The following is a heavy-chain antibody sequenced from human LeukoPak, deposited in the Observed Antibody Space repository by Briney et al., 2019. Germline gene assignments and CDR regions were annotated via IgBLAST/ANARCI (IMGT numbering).Heavy chain of an antibody. D-gene: IGHD6-13*01. CDR3: ASISYSSSWRVMTS. J-gene: IGHJ4*02. V-gene: IGHV3-30-3*01. Sequence: PGGSLRLSCAASGFTFSSYAMHWVRQAPGKGLEWVAVISYDGSNKYYADSVKGRFTISRDNAKNSLYLQMNSLRDEDTAVYYCASISYSSSWRVMTSWGQGTLVTVSS. CDR1: GFTFSSYA. CDR2: ISYDGSNK.